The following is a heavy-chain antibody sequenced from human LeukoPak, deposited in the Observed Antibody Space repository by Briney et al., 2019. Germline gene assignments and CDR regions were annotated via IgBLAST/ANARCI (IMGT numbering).Heavy chain of an antibody. J-gene: IGHJ4*02. D-gene: IGHD4-17*01. CDR2: INHSGST. Sequence: SETLSLTCAVYGGSFSGYSWSWIRQPPGKGLEWIGEINHSGSTYYNPSLKRRVTISVDMSKNQFSLKLTSVTAADTAVYYCARAHYRDYGGSDYWGQGTLVTVSS. CDR3: ARAHYRDYGGSDY. V-gene: IGHV4-34*01. CDR1: GGSFSGYS.